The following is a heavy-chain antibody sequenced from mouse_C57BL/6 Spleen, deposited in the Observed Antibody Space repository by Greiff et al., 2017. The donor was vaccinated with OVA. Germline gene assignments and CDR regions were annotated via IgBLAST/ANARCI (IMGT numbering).Heavy chain of an antibody. CDR1: GYTFTSYW. D-gene: IGHD3-2*02. CDR3: ARGSAQAWFAY. CDR2: IYPSDSET. Sequence: VQLQQPGAELVRPGSSVKLSCKASGYTFTSYWMAWVKQRPGQGLEWIGNIYPSDSETHYNQKFKDKATLTVDKSSSTAYMQLSSLTSEDSAVYYCARGSAQAWFAYWGQGTLVTVSA. V-gene: IGHV1-61*01. J-gene: IGHJ3*01.